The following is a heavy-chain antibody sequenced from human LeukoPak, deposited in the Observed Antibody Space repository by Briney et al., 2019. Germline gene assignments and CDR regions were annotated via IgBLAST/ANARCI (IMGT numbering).Heavy chain of an antibody. V-gene: IGHV3-30*18. D-gene: IGHD1-26*01. CDR3: AKAGPSGSYYLAY. CDR2: ISYDGSNK. CDR1: GFTFSSYG. J-gene: IGHJ4*02. Sequence: GGSLRLSCAASGFTFSSYGMHWVRQAPGKGLEWVAVISYDGSNKYYADSVKGRFTISRDNSKNTLYLQMNSLRAEDTAVYYCAKAGPSGSYYLAYWGQGTLVTVSS.